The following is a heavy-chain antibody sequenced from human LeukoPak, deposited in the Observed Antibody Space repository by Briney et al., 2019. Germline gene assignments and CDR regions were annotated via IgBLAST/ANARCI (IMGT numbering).Heavy chain of an antibody. J-gene: IGHJ4*02. CDR1: GGSISSYY. CDR2: IYHSGST. CDR3: ARTAKYYYGSETYYFFDY. D-gene: IGHD3-10*01. Sequence: SETLSLTCTVSGGSISSYYWSWIRQPPGKGLEWIGSIYHSGSTYYNPSLKSRVTISVDTSKNQFSLKLTSVTPADTAVYYCARTAKYYYGSETYYFFDYWGQGTLVTVSS. V-gene: IGHV4-59*01.